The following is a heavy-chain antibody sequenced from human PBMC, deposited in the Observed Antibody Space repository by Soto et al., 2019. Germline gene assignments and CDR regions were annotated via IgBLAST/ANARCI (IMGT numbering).Heavy chain of an antibody. Sequence: ASVKVSCKASGYTFTGYYMRWVRQAPGQGLEWMGWINPNSGGTNYAQKFQGWVTMTRDTSISTAYMELSRLRSDDTAVYYCARVRGYSSSWDGFGMDVWGQGTTVTVSS. CDR3: ARVRGYSSSWDGFGMDV. CDR2: INPNSGGT. D-gene: IGHD6-13*01. CDR1: GYTFTGYY. V-gene: IGHV1-2*04. J-gene: IGHJ6*02.